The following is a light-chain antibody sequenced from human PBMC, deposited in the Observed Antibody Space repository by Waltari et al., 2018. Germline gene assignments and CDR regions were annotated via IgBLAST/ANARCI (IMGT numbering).Light chain of an antibody. V-gene: IGKV3-11*01. J-gene: IGKJ3*01. Sequence: EIVLTQSPATLSLSPGERATLSCRASQSVSSALDCYHQKPGQSPRLLIYNASNRAAGITARFCGCGSGTDFTLTIGILWPEYVAVYYCQQRSGWFTFGPGTKVDIQ. CDR2: NAS. CDR3: QQRSGWFT. CDR1: QSVSSA.